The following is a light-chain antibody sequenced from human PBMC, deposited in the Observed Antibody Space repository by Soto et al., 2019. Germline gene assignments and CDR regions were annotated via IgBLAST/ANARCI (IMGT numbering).Light chain of an antibody. V-gene: IGKV3-20*01. J-gene: IGKJ4*01. Sequence: EIVLTQSPGTLSLSPGEGATLSCRASQSVSSNYLAWYHHKPGQAPRLLIYGASSRATGFPDRFSGSGSGTDFTLTISRLEPEDFAVYYCQQYGSSPLTFGGGTKVEIK. CDR2: GAS. CDR3: QQYGSSPLT. CDR1: QSVSSNY.